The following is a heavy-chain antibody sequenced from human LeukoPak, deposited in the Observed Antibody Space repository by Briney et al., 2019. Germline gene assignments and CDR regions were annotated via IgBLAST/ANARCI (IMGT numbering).Heavy chain of an antibody. V-gene: IGHV3-23*01. Sequence: GGSLRLSCSASGFSFSTYAMSWVRQAPGKGLNGVSRITGTGITTQYAESVKGRFTISRDNSRNTLYLQMNSLRVEDTAVYYCARQPNWNDLGRFDPWGQGTLVTVSS. CDR1: GFSFSTYA. J-gene: IGHJ5*02. D-gene: IGHD1-1*01. CDR3: ARQPNWNDLGRFDP. CDR2: ITGTGITT.